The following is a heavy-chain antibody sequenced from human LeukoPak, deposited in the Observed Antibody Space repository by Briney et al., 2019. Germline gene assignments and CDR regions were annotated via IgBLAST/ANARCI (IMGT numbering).Heavy chain of an antibody. J-gene: IGHJ4*02. D-gene: IGHD6-6*01. Sequence: SETLSLTXAVYGGSFSGYYWSWIRQPPGKGLEWIGEINHSGSTNYNPSLKSRVTISVDTSKNQFSLKLSSVTAADTAVYYCARRAARYTPRGYFDYWGQGTLVTVSS. V-gene: IGHV4-34*01. CDR3: ARRAARYTPRGYFDY. CDR1: GGSFSGYY. CDR2: INHSGST.